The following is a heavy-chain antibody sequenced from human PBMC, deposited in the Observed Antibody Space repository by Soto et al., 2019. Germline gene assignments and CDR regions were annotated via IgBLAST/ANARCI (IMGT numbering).Heavy chain of an antibody. D-gene: IGHD3-9*01. Sequence: SVSNAWMNWVRQAPGKGLEWVSRIKSKTDGGTTDYAAPVKGRFTISRDDSKNTLYLQMNSLKTEDTAVYYCTTEHYDILTGPGMDYYYYYGMDVWGQGTTVTVSS. CDR1: SVSNAW. V-gene: IGHV3-15*07. J-gene: IGHJ6*02. CDR3: TTEHYDILTGPGMDYYYYYGMDV. CDR2: IKSKTDGGTT.